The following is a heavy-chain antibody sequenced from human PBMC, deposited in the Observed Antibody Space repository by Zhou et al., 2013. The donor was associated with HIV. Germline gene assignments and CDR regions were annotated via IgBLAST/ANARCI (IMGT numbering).Heavy chain of an antibody. CDR1: SYSFRTYG. J-gene: IGHJ4*02. CDR2: ISAHNGNT. V-gene: IGHV1-18*01. CDR3: ARVVYYYDGWGIDS. Sequence: QTHLRQSGPEVRKPGASVRVSCMASSYSFRTYGLAWVRQAPGQGLEWMGWISAHNGNTNYAQKFQDRITMTTDTSANTAYMQLRSLRSDDTAMYYCARVVYYYDGWGIDSWGRGNAGHRRL. D-gene: IGHD3-22*01.